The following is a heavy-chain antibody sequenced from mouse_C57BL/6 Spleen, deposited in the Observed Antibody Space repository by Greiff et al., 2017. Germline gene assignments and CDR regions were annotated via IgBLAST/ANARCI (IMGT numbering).Heavy chain of an antibody. CDR2: ISYDGSN. J-gene: IGHJ3*01. V-gene: IGHV3-6*01. CDR3: AREAKLLDVAY. D-gene: IGHD2-1*01. CDR1: GYSITSGYY. Sequence: ESGPGLVKPSQSLSLTCSVTGYSITSGYYWNWIRQFPGNKLEWMGYISYDGSNNYNPSLKNRISITRDTSKNQFFLKLNSVTTEDTATYYCAREAKLLDVAYWGQGTLGTVSA.